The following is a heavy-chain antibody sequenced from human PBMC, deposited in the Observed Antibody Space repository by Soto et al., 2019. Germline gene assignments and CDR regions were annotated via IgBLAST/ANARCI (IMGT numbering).Heavy chain of an antibody. CDR2: ISGSGGST. CDR3: ARNPSYYYDSSGCFDY. Sequence: GGSLRLSCAASGFTFISYAMSWVLQAPWKGLEWVSAISGSGGSTYYADSVKGRFTISRDNSKNTLYLQMNSLRAEDTAVYYCARNPSYYYDSSGCFDYWGQGTLVTVSS. J-gene: IGHJ4*02. CDR1: GFTFISYA. V-gene: IGHV3-23*01. D-gene: IGHD3-22*01.